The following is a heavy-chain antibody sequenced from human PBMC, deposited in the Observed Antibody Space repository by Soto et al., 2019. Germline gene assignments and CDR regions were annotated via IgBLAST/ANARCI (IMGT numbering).Heavy chain of an antibody. CDR2: ISSSSSYI. D-gene: IGHD5-18*01. V-gene: IGHV3-21*01. CDR3: ARDRPAYNYDDAFDI. Sequence: EVQLVESGGGLVKPGGSLRLSCAASGFTFSSYSMNWVRQAPGKGLEWVSSISSSSSYIYYADSVKGRFTISRDNAKNSLYLQMNSLRAEDTAVYYCARDRPAYNYDDAFDIWGQGTMVTVSS. CDR1: GFTFSSYS. J-gene: IGHJ3*02.